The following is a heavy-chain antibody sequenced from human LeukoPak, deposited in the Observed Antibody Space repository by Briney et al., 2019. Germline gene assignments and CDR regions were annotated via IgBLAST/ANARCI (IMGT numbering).Heavy chain of an antibody. CDR1: GGSFNDYY. D-gene: IGHD3-10*01. CDR3: ARSYYYYGFDYSLGF. Sequence: SETLSLTCAVYGGSFNDYYWSWVRQPPGKGLEWIGEINHSGTKRYNLSLKSRLTISIDASKNQFSLKLSSVTTADTARYYCARSYYYYGFDYSLGFWGQGTLVTVSS. V-gene: IGHV4-34*01. J-gene: IGHJ4*02. CDR2: INHSGTK.